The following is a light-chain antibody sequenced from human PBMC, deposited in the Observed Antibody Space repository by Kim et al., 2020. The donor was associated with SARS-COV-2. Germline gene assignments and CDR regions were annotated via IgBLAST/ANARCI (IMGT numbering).Light chain of an antibody. CDR2: KDT. J-gene: IGLJ2*01. CDR3: QAWDSNIVV. V-gene: IGLV3-1*01. CDR1: KLGYKY. Sequence: VSPGQTASITCAGDKLGYKYTCWYQKKPGQSPVLVMFKDTKRPSGIPVRFSGSSTGNTATLTITGTQAVDEADYYCQAWDSNIVVFGGGTKLTVL.